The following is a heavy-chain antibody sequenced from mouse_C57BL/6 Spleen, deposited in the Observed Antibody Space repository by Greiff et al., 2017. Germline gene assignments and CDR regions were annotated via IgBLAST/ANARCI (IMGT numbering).Heavy chain of an antibody. CDR3: ARDPITTVVAPFDY. D-gene: IGHD1-1*01. J-gene: IGHJ2*01. CDR2: INPSSGYT. Sequence: QVQLQQSGAELVRPGASVKLSCKASGYTFTSYTMHWVKQRPGQGLEWIGYINPSSGYTKYNQKFKDKATLTADKSSSTAYMQLSSLTSEDSAVYCGARDPITTVVAPFDYWGQGTTLTVSS. V-gene: IGHV1-4*01. CDR1: GYTFTSYT.